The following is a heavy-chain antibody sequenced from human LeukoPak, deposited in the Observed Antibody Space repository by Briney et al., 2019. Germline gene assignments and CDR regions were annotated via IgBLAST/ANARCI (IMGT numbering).Heavy chain of an antibody. Sequence: SETLSLTCTVSAGSVSNGNYYWSWLRQPPGKALERIGYIYYTGTTYYIPSLEGRVTISVDTSKNQFSVKLKSVTAADTAVYYCARMIAAAGTNWFDPWGQGTLVTVSS. V-gene: IGHV4-61*01. CDR3: ARMIAAAGTNWFDP. D-gene: IGHD6-13*01. CDR2: IYYTGTT. CDR1: AGSVSNGNYY. J-gene: IGHJ5*02.